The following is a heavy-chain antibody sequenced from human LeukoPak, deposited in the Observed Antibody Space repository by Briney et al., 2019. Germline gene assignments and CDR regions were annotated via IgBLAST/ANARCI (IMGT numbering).Heavy chain of an antibody. Sequence: GGPLRLSCAASGFPASSNYMNGVRQAPGKGLGWVSFIYSGAGTDYADSVKGRLTISTDNSKNTMYLQMNSLRAEDTAVYYCARGFCSGGTCFDYWGQGTLVTVSS. CDR3: ARGFCSGGTCFDY. D-gene: IGHD2-15*01. V-gene: IGHV3-53*01. CDR1: GFPASSNY. CDR2: IYSGAGT. J-gene: IGHJ4*02.